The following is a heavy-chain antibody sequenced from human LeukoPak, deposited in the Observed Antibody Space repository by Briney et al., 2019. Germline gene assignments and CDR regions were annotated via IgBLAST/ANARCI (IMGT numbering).Heavy chain of an antibody. Sequence: GASVKVSCKASGYTFTSYAMNWVRQAPGQGLEWMGWINTNTGNPTYAQGFTGRFVFSLDTSVSTAYLQISSPKAEDTAEYYCVREVVVTRFDYWGQGTLVTVSS. J-gene: IGHJ4*02. CDR1: GYTFTSYA. CDR3: VREVVVTRFDY. V-gene: IGHV7-4-1*02. CDR2: INTNTGNP. D-gene: IGHD3-22*01.